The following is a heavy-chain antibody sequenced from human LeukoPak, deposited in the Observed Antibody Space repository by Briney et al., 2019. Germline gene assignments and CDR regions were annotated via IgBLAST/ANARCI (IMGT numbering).Heavy chain of an antibody. CDR3: AKGYCRGISCYSDY. CDR1: GFTFSSYA. D-gene: IGHD2-2*02. Sequence: GGSLRLSCAASGFTFSSYAMSWVRQAPGKGLEWVAGISGSGGSTYYADSVKGRFTISRDNSKNTLYLQMNSLRAEDTAVYYCAKGYCRGISCYSDYWGQGTLVTVSS. CDR2: ISGSGGST. J-gene: IGHJ4*02. V-gene: IGHV3-23*01.